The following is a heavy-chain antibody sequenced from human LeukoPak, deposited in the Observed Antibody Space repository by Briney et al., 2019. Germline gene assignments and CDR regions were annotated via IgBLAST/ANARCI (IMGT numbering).Heavy chain of an antibody. CDR2: ISSSSSTI. J-gene: IGHJ4*02. V-gene: IGHV3-48*01. CDR1: GFTFSSYS. CDR3: ARGRVYFDY. Sequence: GGSLRLSCAASGFTFSSYSMNWVRQAPGEGLEWFSYISSSSSTIYYADSVKGRFTMARHNAKNSLYLQMNSLRAEDTAVYYCARGRVYFDYWGQGTLVTVSS.